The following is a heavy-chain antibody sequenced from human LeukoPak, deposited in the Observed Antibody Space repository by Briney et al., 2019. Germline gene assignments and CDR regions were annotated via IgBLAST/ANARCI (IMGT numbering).Heavy chain of an antibody. Sequence: GGSLRLSCAASGFTFSNYVMQWVRQAPGKGLEWVALIAHDGSNKYYADSVKGRFTISRENSKSTVYLQMNSLRPEDTAVYSCARSFFQWNYGSCLGSWGQGTLVTVSS. D-gene: IGHD1-7*01. CDR3: ARSFFQWNYGSCLGS. J-gene: IGHJ5*02. CDR2: IAHDGSNK. V-gene: IGHV3-30*03. CDR1: GFTFSNYV.